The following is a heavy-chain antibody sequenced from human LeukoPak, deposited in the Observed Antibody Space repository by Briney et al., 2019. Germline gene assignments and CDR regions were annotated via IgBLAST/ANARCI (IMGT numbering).Heavy chain of an antibody. V-gene: IGHV4-34*01. Sequence: SETLSLTCAVYGGSFSGYYWSWIRQPPGKGLEWIGEINHSGSTNYNPSLKSRVTISVDTSKNQSSLKLSSVTAADTAVYYCAREKRGIAAAGKEGDYWGQGTLVTVSS. CDR2: INHSGST. J-gene: IGHJ4*02. D-gene: IGHD6-13*01. CDR1: GGSFSGYY. CDR3: AREKRGIAAAGKEGDY.